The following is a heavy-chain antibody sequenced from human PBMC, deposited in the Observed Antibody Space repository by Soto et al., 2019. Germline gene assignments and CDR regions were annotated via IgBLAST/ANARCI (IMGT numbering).Heavy chain of an antibody. D-gene: IGHD6-6*01. CDR1: GGSISSSNW. V-gene: IGHV4-4*02. CDR3: ASVSSSPKRLYEDY. CDR2: IYHSGST. J-gene: IGHJ4*02. Sequence: QVQLQESGPGLVKPSGTLSLTCAVSGGSISSSNWWRWVRQPPGKGLEWIGEIYHSGSTNYNPSRKSRVTIAVDKYKNQFCLKLSDVTAADTAVYYCASVSSSPKRLYEDYWGQGTLVTVSS.